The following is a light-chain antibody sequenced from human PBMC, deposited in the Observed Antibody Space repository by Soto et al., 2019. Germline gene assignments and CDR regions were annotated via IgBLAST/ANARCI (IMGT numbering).Light chain of an antibody. V-gene: IGLV2-14*01. CDR3: RSYTSTDTLVV. CDR2: EVS. J-gene: IGLJ2*01. CDR1: SSDIGGYNY. Sequence: QSALTQPGSVSGSPGQSITISCTGTSSDIGGYNYVSWYQQHPGKAPKLIISEVSNRPSGISNRFSGSKSGNTASLTISGLQAEDEADYHCRSYTSTDTLVVFGGGTKVTVL.